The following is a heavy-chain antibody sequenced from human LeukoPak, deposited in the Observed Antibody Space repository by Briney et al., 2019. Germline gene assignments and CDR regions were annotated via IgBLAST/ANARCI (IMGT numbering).Heavy chain of an antibody. J-gene: IGHJ4*02. CDR2: INPNSGGT. D-gene: IGHD2-15*01. CDR1: GYTFTGYY. V-gene: IGHV1-2*02. CDR3: AREIPVYCSGGSCYL. Sequence: ASVKVSCKASGYTFTGYYMHWVRQAPGQGLEWMGWINPNSGGTNYAQKFQGRVTMTRDTSISTAYMELSRLRSDDTAVYYRAREIPVYCSGGSCYLWGQGTLVTVSS.